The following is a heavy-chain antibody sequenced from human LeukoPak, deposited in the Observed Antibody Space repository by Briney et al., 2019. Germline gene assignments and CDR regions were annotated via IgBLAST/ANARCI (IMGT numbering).Heavy chain of an antibody. CDR3: ARAYGDYEYDY. CDR1: GYIFTGYY. V-gene: IGHV1-2*06. D-gene: IGHD4-17*01. CDR2: ISPNSGGT. J-gene: IGHJ4*02. Sequence: ASVKVSCKASGYIFTGYYMHWVRQAPGQGLEWMGRISPNSGGTNYAQKSQGRATMTRDTSISTAYMELSRLRSDDTAVYYCARAYGDYEYDYWGQGTLVTVSS.